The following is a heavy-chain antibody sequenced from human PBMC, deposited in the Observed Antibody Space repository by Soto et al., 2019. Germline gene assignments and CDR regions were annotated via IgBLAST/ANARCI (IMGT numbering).Heavy chain of an antibody. CDR2: IYLSGST. CDR3: ARREGYYASGILGSGWFDP. J-gene: IGHJ5*02. V-gene: IGHV4-30-2*01. Sequence: QLPLQESGSGLVKPSQTLSLTCAVSGGSISRGGYSWSWIRQPPGKALEWVGYIYLSGSTYYNPSLMSRVTISVDRSKNQFSLKVSSVTAADTAVYYCARREGYYASGILGSGWFDPWGQGTLVTVSS. CDR1: GGSISRGGYS. D-gene: IGHD3-10*01.